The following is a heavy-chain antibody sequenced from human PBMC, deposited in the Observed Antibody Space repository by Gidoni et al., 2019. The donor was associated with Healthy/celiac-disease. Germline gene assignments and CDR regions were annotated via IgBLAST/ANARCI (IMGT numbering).Heavy chain of an antibody. CDR3: ARDRVDYGDFDY. CDR1: GFTFSSDG. D-gene: IGHD4-17*01. J-gene: IGHJ4*02. V-gene: IGHV3-33*01. CDR2: IWYGGSNK. Sequence: VQLVASGVGVVQPGRSRRLSCAASGFTFSSDGMHWVCQAPGKGLECVAVIWYGGSNKYYADSVKGRFSISRDNSKNTLYLQRNSLGAEDTAVYYCARDRVDYGDFDYWGQGTLVTVSS.